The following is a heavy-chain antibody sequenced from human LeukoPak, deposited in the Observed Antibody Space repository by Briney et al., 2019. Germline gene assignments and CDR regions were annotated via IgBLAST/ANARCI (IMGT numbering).Heavy chain of an antibody. CDR2: ISSSSSYI. CDR3: ARESPYSSSWYRAAFDI. V-gene: IGHV3-21*01. Sequence: GGPLRLSCAASGFTFSSYSMNWLRQAPGKGLEWVSSISSSSSYIYYADSVKGRFTISRDNAKNSLYLQMNSLRAEDTAVYYCARESPYSSSWYRAAFDIWGQGTMVTVSS. CDR1: GFTFSSYS. J-gene: IGHJ3*02. D-gene: IGHD6-13*01.